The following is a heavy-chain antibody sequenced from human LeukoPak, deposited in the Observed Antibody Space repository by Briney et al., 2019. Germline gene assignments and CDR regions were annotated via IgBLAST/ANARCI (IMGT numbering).Heavy chain of an antibody. CDR1: GGSFSGYY. CDR3: ARWIRRSQLPNRRGGFDP. Sequence: SGPLSLTCAVSGGSFSGYYWSWIRQPPGKGLEGSGEINHSGSSNYNPSLQSRDNKSVDTAKNQLSLKLSSVTAADPAVYYCARWIRRSQLPNRRGGFDPSGQGTLVTVSS. V-gene: IGHV4-34*01. D-gene: IGHD2-2*01. CDR2: INHSGSS. J-gene: IGHJ5*02.